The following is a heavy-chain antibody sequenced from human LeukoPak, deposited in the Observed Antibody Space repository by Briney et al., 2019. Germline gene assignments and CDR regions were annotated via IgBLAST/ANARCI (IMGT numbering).Heavy chain of an antibody. CDR3: AREAAHSSGYYQWFDP. CDR2: ISWNSGSI. D-gene: IGHD3-22*01. J-gene: IGHJ5*02. Sequence: GGSLRLSCAASGFTFDDYAMHWVRQAPGKGLEWVSGISWNSGSIGYADSVKGRFTISRDNAKNSLYLQMNSLRAEDTAVYYCAREAAHSSGYYQWFDPWGQGTLVTVSS. V-gene: IGHV3-9*01. CDR1: GFTFDDYA.